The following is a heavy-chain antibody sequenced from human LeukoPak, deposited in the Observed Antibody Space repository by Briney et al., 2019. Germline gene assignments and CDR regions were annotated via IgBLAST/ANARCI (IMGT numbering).Heavy chain of an antibody. CDR1: GFTFSSYA. V-gene: IGHV3-23*01. D-gene: IGHD3-10*01. CDR2: ISGSGGST. Sequence: PGGSLRLSCAASGFTFSSYAMSWVRQAPGKGLEWVSGISGSGGSTYYADSVKGRFTISRDNSKNTLYLQMNSLRAEDTAVYYCAKADYYADHLFDCWGQGTLVTVSS. J-gene: IGHJ4*02. CDR3: AKADYYADHLFDC.